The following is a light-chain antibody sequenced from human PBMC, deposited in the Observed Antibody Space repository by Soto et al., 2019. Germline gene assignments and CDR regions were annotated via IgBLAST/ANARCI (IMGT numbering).Light chain of an antibody. V-gene: IGKV3-20*01. J-gene: IGKJ1*01. CDR3: QQYGSSPRT. CDR2: GAS. CDR1: QSVSSTY. Sequence: EIVLTQSPGTLSLSPGERATLSCRASQSVSSTYLAWYQQKRGQAPRVLIYGASSRATGIPDRLSGSGSGRDFPLTISRLEPEDFAVYYCQQYGSSPRTFGQGTKVEIK.